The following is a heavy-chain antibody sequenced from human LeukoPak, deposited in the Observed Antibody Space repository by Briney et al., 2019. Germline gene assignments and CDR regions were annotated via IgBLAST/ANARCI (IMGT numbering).Heavy chain of an antibody. CDR1: GGSISSYY. CDR3: CGSGSYFRY. J-gene: IGHJ4*02. Sequence: SETLSLTCTVSGGSISSYYWSWIRQPPGKGLEWIGYIYYSGSTNYNPSLKSRVTISVDTSKNQFSLQLNSVTPEDTAVYYCCGSGSYFRYCGQGTLVTVSS. V-gene: IGHV4-59*12. CDR2: IYYSGST. D-gene: IGHD1-26*01.